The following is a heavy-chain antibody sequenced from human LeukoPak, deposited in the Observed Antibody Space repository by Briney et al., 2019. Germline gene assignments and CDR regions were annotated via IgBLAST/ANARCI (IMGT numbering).Heavy chain of an antibody. Sequence: SETLSLTCAVSGYSISSGYYWGWIRQPPGTGLEWIGSIYHSGSTYYNPSLKSRVTISVDTSKNPFSLKLSSVTAADTAVYYCARYLPAAILFDYWGQGTLVTVSS. J-gene: IGHJ4*02. CDR3: ARYLPAAILFDY. D-gene: IGHD2-2*01. CDR1: GYSISSGYY. V-gene: IGHV4-38-2*01. CDR2: IYHSGST.